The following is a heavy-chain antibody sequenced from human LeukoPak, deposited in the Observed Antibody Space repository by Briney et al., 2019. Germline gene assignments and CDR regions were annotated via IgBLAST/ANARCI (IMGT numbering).Heavy chain of an antibody. V-gene: IGHV3-30*03. D-gene: IGHD2-15*01. CDR2: ISYDGSNK. CDR1: GFTFSSYG. J-gene: IGHJ4*02. CDR3: ARQDIVVVVAATPLDY. Sequence: GWSLRLSCAASGFTFSSYGMHWVRQAPGKGLEWVAVISYDGSNKYYADSVKGRFTISRDNSKNTLYLQMNSLRAEDTAVYYCARQDIVVVVAATPLDYWGQGTLVTVSS.